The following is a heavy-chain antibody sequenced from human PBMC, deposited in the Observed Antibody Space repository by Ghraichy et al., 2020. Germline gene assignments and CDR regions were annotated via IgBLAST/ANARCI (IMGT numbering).Heavy chain of an antibody. V-gene: IGHV3-49*04. J-gene: IGHJ6*02. D-gene: IGHD2-8*02. CDR2: IRPKSYGGTT. CDR1: GFIFADYT. CDR3: TCQGYCTGGSCSIPDYYYGMDV. Sequence: GGSLRLSCRTSGFIFADYTMSWVRQAPGKGLEWVAFIRPKSYGGTTEYAASVKDRFSISRDDSESIAYLQMNSLEREDTAIYYCTCQGYCTGGSCSIPDYYYGMDVWGQVTTVTVSS.